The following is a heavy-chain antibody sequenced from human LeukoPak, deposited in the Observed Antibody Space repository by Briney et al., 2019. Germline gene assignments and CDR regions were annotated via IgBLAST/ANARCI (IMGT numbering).Heavy chain of an antibody. CDR1: GGTFSSYA. CDR3: ARSPIEVAGTYYFDY. V-gene: IGHV1-69*01. Sequence: VASVKVSCKASGGTFSSYAISWVRQAPGQGLEWMGGIIPIFGTANYAQKFQGRVTITADESTSTAYMELSSLRSDDTAVYYGARSPIEVAGTYYFDYWGQGTLVTVSS. D-gene: IGHD6-19*01. CDR2: IIPIFGTA. J-gene: IGHJ4*02.